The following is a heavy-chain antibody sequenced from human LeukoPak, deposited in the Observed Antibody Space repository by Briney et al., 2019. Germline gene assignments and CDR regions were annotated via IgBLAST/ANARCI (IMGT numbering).Heavy chain of an antibody. J-gene: IGHJ4*02. D-gene: IGHD5-24*01. CDR1: GFTVSSNY. V-gene: IGHV3-53*01. Sequence: PGGSLRLSCAASGFTVSSNYMNWVRQAPGKGLEWVSIIYSGGSTDYADSVKGRFSISRDNSKNTLYLQMNSLRAEDTAVYYCARAGEMATMVSYFDYWGQGTLVTVSS. CDR3: ARAGEMATMVSYFDY. CDR2: IYSGGST.